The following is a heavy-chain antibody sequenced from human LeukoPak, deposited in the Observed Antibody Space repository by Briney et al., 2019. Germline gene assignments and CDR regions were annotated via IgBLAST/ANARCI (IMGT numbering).Heavy chain of an antibody. CDR1: GGSISSSSYY. Sequence: SDTLSLTCTVSGGSISSSSYYWGWIRQPPGKGLEWIGSIYYSGSTYYNPSLKSRITISVDTSKNQFSLKLSSVTAADTAVYYCARQTYYYGSGAPPPDDYWGQGTLVTVSS. CDR3: ARQTYYYGSGAPPPDDY. CDR2: IYYSGST. V-gene: IGHV4-39*01. D-gene: IGHD3-10*01. J-gene: IGHJ4*02.